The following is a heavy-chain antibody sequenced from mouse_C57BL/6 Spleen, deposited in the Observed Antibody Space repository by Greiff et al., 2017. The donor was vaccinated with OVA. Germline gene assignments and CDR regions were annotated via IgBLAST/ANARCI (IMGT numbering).Heavy chain of an antibody. Sequence: EVKLVESGGGLVKPGGSLKLSCAASGFTFSSYAMSWVSQTPEKRLEWVATISDGGSYTYYPDNVQGRSTISRDQAKNNLYLQMSHLKSEDTAMSYCASDRGVYDSFAYWGKGTLVTVSA. CDR1: GFTFSSYA. D-gene: IGHD2-4*01. J-gene: IGHJ3*01. CDR2: ISDGGSYT. CDR3: ASDRGVYDSFAY. V-gene: IGHV5-4*03.